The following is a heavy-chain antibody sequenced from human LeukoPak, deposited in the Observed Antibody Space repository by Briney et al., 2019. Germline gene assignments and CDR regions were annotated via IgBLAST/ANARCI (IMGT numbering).Heavy chain of an antibody. J-gene: IGHJ4*02. V-gene: IGHV3-15*01. CDR3: AKTDVGIGWHHFDY. CDR1: GFSFTSAW. CDR2: IKDNIDGGTT. D-gene: IGHD6-19*01. Sequence: GGSLRLSCVASGFSFTSAWMVWVRQAPGKGLEWVGRIKDNIDGGTTDLAAPVKGRFTISRDDSRSTVYLQMDSLKTEDTAVYYCAKTDVGIGWHHFDYWGQGTLVTVSS.